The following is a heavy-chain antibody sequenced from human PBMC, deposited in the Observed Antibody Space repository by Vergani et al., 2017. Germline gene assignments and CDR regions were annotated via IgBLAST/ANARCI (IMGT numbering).Heavy chain of an antibody. CDR1: GFTFSSYG. Sequence: QVQLVESGGGVVQPGRSLRLSCAASGFTFSSYGMHWVRQAPGKGLEWVAVIWYDGSNKYYADSVKGRFTISRDNSKNTLYLQMNSLRAEDTAVYYCARDLWYSSSWPFDYWGQGTLVTVSS. V-gene: IGHV3-33*01. CDR2: IWYDGSNK. D-gene: IGHD6-13*01. CDR3: ARDLWYSSSWPFDY. J-gene: IGHJ4*02.